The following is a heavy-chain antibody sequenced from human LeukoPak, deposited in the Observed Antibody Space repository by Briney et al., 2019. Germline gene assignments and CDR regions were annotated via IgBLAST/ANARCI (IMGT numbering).Heavy chain of an antibody. CDR3: ANSANSGSYDFDY. Sequence: ASVKVSCKASGGTISSYPIIWVRQAPGQGLEWMGGIIPIFGTADYAQNFQGRVTMTRDTSISTAYMELSRLRSDDTAVYYCANSANSGSYDFDYWGQGTLVTVSS. V-gene: IGHV1-69*05. J-gene: IGHJ4*02. CDR2: IIPIFGTA. D-gene: IGHD1-26*01. CDR1: GGTISSYP.